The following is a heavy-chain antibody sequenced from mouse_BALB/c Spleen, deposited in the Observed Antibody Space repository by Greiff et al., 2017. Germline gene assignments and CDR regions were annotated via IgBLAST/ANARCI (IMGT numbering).Heavy chain of an antibody. D-gene: IGHD2-4*01. CDR1: GYTFTSYW. Sequence: VQLQQPGAELVRPGASVKLSCKASGYTFTSYWINWVKQRPGQGLEWIGNIYPSDSYTNYNQKFKDKATLTVDKSSSTAYMQLSSPTSEDSEVYYCTRGYYDYDEGPFAYWGQGTLVTVSA. V-gene: IGHV1-69*02. CDR2: IYPSDSYT. J-gene: IGHJ3*01. CDR3: TRGYYDYDEGPFAY.